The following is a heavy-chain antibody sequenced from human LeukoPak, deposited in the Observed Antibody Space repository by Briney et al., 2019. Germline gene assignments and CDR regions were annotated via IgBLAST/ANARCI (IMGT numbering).Heavy chain of an antibody. CDR3: ARNFTSTARKWLFQGWFDP. V-gene: IGHV4-39*07. D-gene: IGHD3-22*01. CDR2: IFYSGST. CDR1: GGSISSSSSY. J-gene: IGHJ5*02. Sequence: PSETLSLTCTVSGGSISSSSSYWGWIRQPPGKGLEWIGSIFYSGSTYYNPSLQSRVTISVDTSKNQFSLKLTSVTAADTAVYFCARNFTSTARKWLFQGWFDPWGQGTLVTVSS.